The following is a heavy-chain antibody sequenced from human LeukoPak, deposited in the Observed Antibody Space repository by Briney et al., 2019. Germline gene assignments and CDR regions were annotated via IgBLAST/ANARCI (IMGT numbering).Heavy chain of an antibody. J-gene: IGHJ2*01. CDR1: GGTFSSYA. Sequence: SVKVSCKASGGTFSSYAISWVRQAPGQGLEWMGRIIPILGIANYARKFQGRVTITADKSTSTAYMELSSLRSEDTAVYYCARGGQWLVSWYFDLWGRGTLVTVSS. V-gene: IGHV1-69*04. CDR2: IIPILGIA. CDR3: ARGGQWLVSWYFDL. D-gene: IGHD6-19*01.